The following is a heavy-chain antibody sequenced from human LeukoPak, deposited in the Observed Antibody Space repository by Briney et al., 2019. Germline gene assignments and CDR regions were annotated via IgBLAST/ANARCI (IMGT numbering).Heavy chain of an antibody. Sequence: GRSLRLSCAASGFTFSSYGMHWVRQALGKGLEWVAVIWYDGSNKYYADSVKGRFTISRDNSKNTLYLQMNSLRAEDTAVYYCAKGYDFWSGYWFDYWGQGTLVTVSS. V-gene: IGHV3-33*06. CDR1: GFTFSSYG. J-gene: IGHJ4*02. CDR2: IWYDGSNK. CDR3: AKGYDFWSGYWFDY. D-gene: IGHD3-3*01.